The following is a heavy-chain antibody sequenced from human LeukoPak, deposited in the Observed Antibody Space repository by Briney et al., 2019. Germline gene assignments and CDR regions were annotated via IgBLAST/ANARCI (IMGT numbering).Heavy chain of an antibody. CDR2: IKSKTDGGTT. J-gene: IGHJ4*02. CDR1: GFTFSNAW. D-gene: IGHD1-26*01. CDR3: TTDRRIVGATIRPLDY. V-gene: IGHV3-15*01. Sequence: GGSLRLSCAASGFTFSNAWMSWVRQAPGKGLEWVGRIKSKTDGGTTDYAAPVKGRFTISRDDSKNTLYLQMNSLKTEDTAVYYCTTDRRIVGATIRPLDYWGQGTLVTVSS.